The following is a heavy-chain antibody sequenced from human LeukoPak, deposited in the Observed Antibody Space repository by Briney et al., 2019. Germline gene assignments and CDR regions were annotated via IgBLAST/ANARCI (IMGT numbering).Heavy chain of an antibody. Sequence: SETLSLTCTVSSGSISSYYWSWIRQPAGKGLEWIGRIYTSGSTNYNPSLKSRVTISVDTSKNQFSLKLSSVTAADTAVYYCARHQCSGTRCYNFYFYAMDVWGQGTTVTVSS. V-gene: IGHV4-4*07. J-gene: IGHJ6*02. CDR2: IYTSGST. CDR3: ARHQCSGTRCYNFYFYAMDV. D-gene: IGHD2-2*02. CDR1: SGSISSYY.